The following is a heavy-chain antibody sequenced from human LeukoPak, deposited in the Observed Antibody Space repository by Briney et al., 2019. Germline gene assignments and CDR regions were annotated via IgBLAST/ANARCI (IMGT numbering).Heavy chain of an antibody. D-gene: IGHD3-22*01. CDR3: AKEGYYDSSGYYFDAFDI. CDR1: GFTFSSYA. V-gene: IGHV3-23*01. Sequence: PGGSLRLSCAASGFTFSSYAMSWVRQAPGKGLEWVSAISGSGGSTYYADSVEGRFTISRDNSKNTLYLQMNSLRAEDTAVYYCAKEGYYDSSGYYFDAFDIWGQGTMVTVSS. CDR2: ISGSGGST. J-gene: IGHJ3*02.